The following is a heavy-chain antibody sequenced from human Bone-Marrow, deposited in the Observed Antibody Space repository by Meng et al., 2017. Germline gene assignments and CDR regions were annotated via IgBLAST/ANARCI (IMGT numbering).Heavy chain of an antibody. D-gene: IGHD6-13*01. CDR1: GGTFSSYT. V-gene: IGHV1-69*04. Sequence: SVKVSCKASGGTFSSYTISWVRQAPGQGLEWIGRIIPILGIANYAQKFQGRVTITADKSTSTAYMELSSLRSEDTAVYYCARDTYSSSWYLASAFDIWGQGTMVTVSS. J-gene: IGHJ3*02. CDR2: IIPILGIA. CDR3: ARDTYSSSWYLASAFDI.